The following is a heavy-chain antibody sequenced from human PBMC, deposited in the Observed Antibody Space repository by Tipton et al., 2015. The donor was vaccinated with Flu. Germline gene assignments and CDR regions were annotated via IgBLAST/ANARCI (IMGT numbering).Heavy chain of an antibody. V-gene: IGHV4-38-2*01. J-gene: IGHJ1*01. CDR2: NYYTGST. CDR1: GYSIGTSYY. Sequence: TLSLTCVVSGYSIGTSYYWGWIRQPPGKGLEYIGSNYYTGSTSYSPSLKSRVTILLDTSRNEFSLKLSSVTAADTAVYYCTRHERSPGILTTGAEGCWGQGTLVTVSS. D-gene: IGHD3-3*01. CDR3: TRHERSPGILTTGAEGC.